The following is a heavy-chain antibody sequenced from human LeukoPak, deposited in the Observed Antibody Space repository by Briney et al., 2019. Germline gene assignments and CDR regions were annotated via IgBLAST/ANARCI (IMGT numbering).Heavy chain of an antibody. Sequence: GGSLRRSCAASGFTFSSYAMSWVRQAPGKGLEWVSAISGSGGSTYYADSVKGRFTISRDNSKNTLYLQMNSLRAEDTAVYYCAKVEAAPHWFDPWGQGTLVTVSS. CDR2: ISGSGGST. CDR1: GFTFSSYA. D-gene: IGHD6-13*01. CDR3: AKVEAAPHWFDP. V-gene: IGHV3-23*01. J-gene: IGHJ5*02.